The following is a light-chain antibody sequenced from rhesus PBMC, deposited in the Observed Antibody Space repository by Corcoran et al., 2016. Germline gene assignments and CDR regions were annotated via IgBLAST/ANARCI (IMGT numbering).Light chain of an antibody. CDR1: QGISRW. V-gene: IGKV1-22*01. CDR3: QQYSSRPYT. CDR2: RAS. Sequence: DIQMTQSPSSLSASVGDTVTITCRASQGISRWLAWYPQKPGKAPKLLIYRASRLQSGVPSRFSGSGAGTDFTRTISRLQSEDFAAYYCQQYSSRPYTFGQGTKVEIK. J-gene: IGKJ2*01.